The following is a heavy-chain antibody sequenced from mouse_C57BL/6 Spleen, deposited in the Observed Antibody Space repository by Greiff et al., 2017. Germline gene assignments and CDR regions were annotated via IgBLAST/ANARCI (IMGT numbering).Heavy chain of an antibody. CDR3: AKGNYFDY. J-gene: IGHJ2*01. CDR2: ISYDGSN. Sequence: EVKLMESGPGLVKPSQSLSLTCSVTGYSITSGYYWNWIRQFPGNKLEWMGYISYDGSNNYNPSPKNRSSITRDTSKNQFFLKLNSVTTEDTATYYCAKGNYFDYWGQGTTLTVSP. CDR1: GYSITSGYY. V-gene: IGHV3-6*01.